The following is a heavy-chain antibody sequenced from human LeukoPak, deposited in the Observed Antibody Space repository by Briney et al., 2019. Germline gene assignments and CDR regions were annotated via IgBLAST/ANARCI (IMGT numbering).Heavy chain of an antibody. CDR3: AREGTFSSGWYVIDY. V-gene: IGHV4-59*01. J-gene: IGHJ4*02. D-gene: IGHD6-19*01. Sequence: SETLSLTCTVSGGSISGYYWSWIRQPPGKGLEWIGYIHYSGSTNYNPSLKSRVTISVDTSKNQFSLKLSSVTAADTAVYYCAREGTFSSGWYVIDYWGQGTLVTVSS. CDR1: GGSISGYY. CDR2: IHYSGST.